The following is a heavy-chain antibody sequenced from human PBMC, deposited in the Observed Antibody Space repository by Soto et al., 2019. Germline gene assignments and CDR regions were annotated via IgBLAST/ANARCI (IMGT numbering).Heavy chain of an antibody. V-gene: IGHV3-30*18. Sequence: GGSLRLSCADSGFTFSSYGMHWVRQAPGKGLEWVAVISYDGSNKYYADSVKGRFTISRDNSKNTLYLQMNSLRAEDTAVYYCAKGVGSCYPLLDRLYGMDVCGQGTTVTVS. CDR3: AKGVGSCYPLLDRLYGMDV. CDR1: GFTFSSYG. J-gene: IGHJ6*02. D-gene: IGHD2-15*01. CDR2: ISYDGSNK.